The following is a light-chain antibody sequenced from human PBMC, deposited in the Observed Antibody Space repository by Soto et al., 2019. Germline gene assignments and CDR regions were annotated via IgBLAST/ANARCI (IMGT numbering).Light chain of an antibody. CDR1: QSVSSN. CDR3: QQYNNWPPAT. CDR2: GAS. V-gene: IGKV3-15*01. Sequence: EIVMTQSPATLSVSPGERATLSCRASQSVSSNLAWYQQKPGQAPRLLIYGASTRATGIPARFSGSGSWTEFPHTNSSLQSEDFAVYYCQQYNNWPPATFGGGNKVEIK. J-gene: IGKJ4*01.